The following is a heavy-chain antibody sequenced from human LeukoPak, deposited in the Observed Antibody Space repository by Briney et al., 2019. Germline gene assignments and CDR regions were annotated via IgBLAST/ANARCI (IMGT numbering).Heavy chain of an antibody. V-gene: IGHV3-23*01. Sequence: GGSLRLSCAASGFTFSSYAMSWVRQAPGKGLEWVSAISGSGGSTYYADPVKGRFTISRDNSKNTLYLQMNSLRAEDTAVYYCAEGPSDYGSDYWGQGTLVTVSS. CDR1: GFTFSSYA. J-gene: IGHJ4*02. D-gene: IGHD4-17*01. CDR2: ISGSGGST. CDR3: AEGPSDYGSDY.